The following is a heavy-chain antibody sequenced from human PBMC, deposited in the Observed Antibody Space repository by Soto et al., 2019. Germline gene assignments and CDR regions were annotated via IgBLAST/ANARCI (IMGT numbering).Heavy chain of an antibody. CDR3: ARESAQYGGYRNYYYYGMDV. CDR2: IYSGGST. V-gene: IGHV3-66*01. Sequence: GGSLRLSCAASGFTVSSNYMSWVRQAPGKGLEWVSVIYSGGSTYYADSVKGRFTISRDNSKNTLYLQMNSLRAEDTAVYYCARESAQYGGYRNYYYYGMDVWGQGTTVTVSS. D-gene: IGHD5-12*01. CDR1: GFTVSSNY. J-gene: IGHJ6*02.